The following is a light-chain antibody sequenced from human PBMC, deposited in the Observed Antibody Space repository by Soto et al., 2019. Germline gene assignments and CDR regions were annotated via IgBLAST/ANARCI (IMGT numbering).Light chain of an antibody. CDR1: SSDVGGYNY. V-gene: IGLV2-11*01. J-gene: IGLJ2*01. CDR2: DVS. CDR3: CSYAGSYTVV. Sequence: QSVLTQPRSVCGSPGQSVTISCTGTSSDVGGYNYVSWYQQDPGKAPKLMIYDVSKRPSGVPDRFSGSKSGNTASLTISGLQAEDEADYYCCSYAGSYTVVFGGGTKLTVL.